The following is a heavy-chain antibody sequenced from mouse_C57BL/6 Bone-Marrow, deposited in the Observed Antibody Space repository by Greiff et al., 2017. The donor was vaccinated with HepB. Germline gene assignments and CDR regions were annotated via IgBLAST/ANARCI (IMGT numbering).Heavy chain of an antibody. V-gene: IGHV1-63*01. CDR3: ARPYGSSPYYYAMDY. J-gene: IGHJ4*01. CDR2: IYPGGGYT. Sequence: QVQLQQSGAELVRPGTSVKMSCKASGYTFTNYWIGWAKQRPGHGLEWIGDIYPGGGYTNYNEKFKGKATLTADKSSSTAYMQFSSLTSEDSAIYYCARPYGSSPYYYAMDYWGQGTSVTVSS. CDR1: GYTFTNYW. D-gene: IGHD1-1*01.